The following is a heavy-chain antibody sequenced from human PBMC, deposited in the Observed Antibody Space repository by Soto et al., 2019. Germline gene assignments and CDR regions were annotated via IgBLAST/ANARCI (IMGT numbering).Heavy chain of an antibody. CDR3: AIATVTTSLGFDY. CDR2: IYYSGST. D-gene: IGHD4-17*01. V-gene: IGHV4-31*03. CDR1: GGSISSGGYC. Sequence: PSETLSLTCTVSGGSISSGGYCWSWIRQHPGKGLEWIGYIYYSGSTYYNPSLKSRVTISVDTSKNQFSLKLSSVTAADTAVYYCAIATVTTSLGFDYWGQGTLVTVSS. J-gene: IGHJ4*02.